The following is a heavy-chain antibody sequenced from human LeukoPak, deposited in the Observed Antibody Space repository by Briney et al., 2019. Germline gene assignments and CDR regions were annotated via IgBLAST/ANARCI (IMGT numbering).Heavy chain of an antibody. Sequence: GESPKISCKGSGYSFPNYWIGWVRQMPGKGLEGMGIISGYNYETTYSPSLQGQVPTSDDKSITTAYLKWSTLKASAPAMYYCARSPGDGYRDGVADFWGQGTIVVVSS. CDR3: ARSPGDGYRDGVADF. V-gene: IGHV5-51*01. CDR2: ISGYNYET. D-gene: IGHD5-24*01. J-gene: IGHJ3*01. CDR1: GYSFPNYW.